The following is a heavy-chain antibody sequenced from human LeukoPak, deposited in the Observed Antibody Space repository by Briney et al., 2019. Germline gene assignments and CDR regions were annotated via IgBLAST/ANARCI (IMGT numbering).Heavy chain of an antibody. J-gene: IGHJ6*02. CDR3: ARDEAVAGTDYYYYGMDV. CDR2: ISTSSDTI. V-gene: IGHV3-48*02. Sequence: GGSLRLSCAASGFTFSSYSMNWVRQAPGKGLEWLSYISTSSDTIYYADSVKGRFTISRDNTKNSLYLQMNSLRDEDTAVYYCARDEAVAGTDYYYYGMDVWGQGTTVTVSS. D-gene: IGHD6-19*01. CDR1: GFTFSSYS.